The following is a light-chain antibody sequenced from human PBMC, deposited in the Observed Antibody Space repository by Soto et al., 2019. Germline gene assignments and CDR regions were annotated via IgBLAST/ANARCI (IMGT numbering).Light chain of an antibody. CDR2: DVS. Sequence: QSALTQPASVSGSPGQSITISCTGTSSDDGGYNYVSWYQQHPGKAPKLMIYDVSNRPSGVSNRFSGSKSGNTASLTISGLQAEVEADYYCSSYTSSSTLGVVFGGGTKLTVL. CDR3: SSYTSSSTLGVV. CDR1: SSDDGGYNY. J-gene: IGLJ2*01. V-gene: IGLV2-14*01.